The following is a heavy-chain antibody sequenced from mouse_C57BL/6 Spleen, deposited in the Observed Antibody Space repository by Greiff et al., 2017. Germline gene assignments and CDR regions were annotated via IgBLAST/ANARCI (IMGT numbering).Heavy chain of an antibody. D-gene: IGHD1-1*01. CDR3: AREASVVAWYFDV. V-gene: IGHV7-3*01. J-gene: IGHJ1*03. CDR1: GFTFTDYY. Sequence: EVKLVESGGGLVQPGGSLSLSCAASGFTFTDYYMSWVRQPPGKALEWLGFISNKANGYTTEYSASVKGRFTISRDNSQSILYLQMNARRAEDSATYICAREASVVAWYFDVWGTGTTVTVSS. CDR2: ISNKANGYTT.